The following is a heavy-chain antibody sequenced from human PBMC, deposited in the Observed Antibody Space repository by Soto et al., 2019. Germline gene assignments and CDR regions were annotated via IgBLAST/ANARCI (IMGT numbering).Heavy chain of an antibody. J-gene: IGHJ3*02. CDR3: ARPKRPTDALAI. V-gene: IGHV4-31*03. D-gene: IGHD1-1*01. Sequence: PSETLSLTCTVAGGSISSGGYYWSWIRQHPGKGLEWIGYIYYSGSTYYNPSLKSRVTISVDTSKNQFSLKLSSVTAADTAVYYCARPKRPTDALAIWGQGTMVTVSS. CDR1: GGSISSGGYY. CDR2: IYYSGST.